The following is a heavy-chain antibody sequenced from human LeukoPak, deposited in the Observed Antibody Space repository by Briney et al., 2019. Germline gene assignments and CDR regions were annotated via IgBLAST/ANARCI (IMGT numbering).Heavy chain of an antibody. Sequence: SDTLSLTCTVSGGSISSYYWSWIRQSPGKGLEYIGHIYYSGSTNYSPSLKSRVTISVDTSKNQFSLNLSSVTAADTAVYYCARRGFCTSTSCYVFDHWGQGTLVTVSS. D-gene: IGHD2-2*01. CDR3: ARRGFCTSTSCYVFDH. CDR2: IYYSGST. V-gene: IGHV4-59*08. CDR1: GGSISSYY. J-gene: IGHJ4*02.